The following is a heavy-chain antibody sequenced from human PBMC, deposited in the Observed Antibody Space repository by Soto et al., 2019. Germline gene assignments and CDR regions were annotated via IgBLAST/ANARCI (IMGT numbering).Heavy chain of an antibody. CDR1: GFTFSSYA. J-gene: IGHJ4*02. CDR3: ARDSKWNYVGLRLDF. D-gene: IGHD1-7*01. V-gene: IGHV3-30-3*01. CDR2: ISYDGSNK. Sequence: QVQLVESGGGVVQPGRSLRLSCAASGFTFSSYAMHWVRQAPGKGLEWVAVISYDGSNKYYADSVKGRFTISRDNSKDTLYLQMNSLRAEDTAVYYGARDSKWNYVGLRLDFWGQGTLVTVSS.